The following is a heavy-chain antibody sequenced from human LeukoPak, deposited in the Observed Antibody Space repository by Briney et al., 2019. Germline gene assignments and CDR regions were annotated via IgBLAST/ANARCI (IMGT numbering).Heavy chain of an antibody. Sequence: ASVKVSCKASGYTFTSYYMHWVRHAPGQGLEWMGIINPSGGSTSYAQKFQGRVTMTRDTSTSTVYMELSSLRSEDTAVYYCAREKRYYDILTGWGWFDPWGQGTLVTVSS. CDR3: AREKRYYDILTGWGWFDP. V-gene: IGHV1-46*01. J-gene: IGHJ5*02. CDR2: INPSGGST. D-gene: IGHD3-9*01. CDR1: GYTFTSYY.